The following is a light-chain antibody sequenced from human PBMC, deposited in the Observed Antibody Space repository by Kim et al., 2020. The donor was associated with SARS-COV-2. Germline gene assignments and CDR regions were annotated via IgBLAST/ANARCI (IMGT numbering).Light chain of an antibody. Sequence: ASVKLTCTLSSGHSNYAIAWHQQQPEKGPRYLMKVNSDGSHSKGDGIPDRFSGSSSGAERYLTISSLQSEDEADYYCQTWGTGFRVFGRGTQLTVL. CDR3: QTWGTGFRV. CDR2: VNSDGSH. J-gene: IGLJ3*02. CDR1: SGHSNYA. V-gene: IGLV4-69*01.